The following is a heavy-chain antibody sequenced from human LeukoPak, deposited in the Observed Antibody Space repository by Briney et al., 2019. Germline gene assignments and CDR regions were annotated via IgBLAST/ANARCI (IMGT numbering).Heavy chain of an antibody. CDR1: GTTFIDYY. J-gene: IGHJ4*02. Sequence: EASVKVSCKASGTTFIDYYIHWIRQAPGQGLEWMGRIVSSGGDTIYAQKFQGRVALTRDTSTSTVYMDLSSLRSEDTAVYFCARDGSYYDFDFWGQGTLVTVSS. D-gene: IGHD3-10*01. V-gene: IGHV1-46*01. CDR3: ARDGSYYDFDF. CDR2: IVSSGGDT.